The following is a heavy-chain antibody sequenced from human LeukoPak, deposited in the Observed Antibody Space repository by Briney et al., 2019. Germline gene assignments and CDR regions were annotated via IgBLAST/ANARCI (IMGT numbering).Heavy chain of an antibody. D-gene: IGHD5-12*01. V-gene: IGHV1-69*13. Sequence: SVKVSCKASGGTFSSYAISWVRQAPGQGLEWMGGIIPIFGTANYAQKFQGRVTITADESTSTAYMELSSLRSEDTAVYYCARTSRGGYSGYDPNFDYWGLGTLVTVSS. CDR2: IIPIFGTA. J-gene: IGHJ4*02. CDR3: ARTSRGGYSGYDPNFDY. CDR1: GGTFSSYA.